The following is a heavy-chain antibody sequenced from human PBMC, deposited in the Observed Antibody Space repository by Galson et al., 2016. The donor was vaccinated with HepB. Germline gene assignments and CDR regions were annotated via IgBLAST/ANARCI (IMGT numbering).Heavy chain of an antibody. D-gene: IGHD3-22*01. V-gene: IGHV3-30-3*01. CDR2: ISYDGSNK. CDR3: ARDINLYDSSGYYYDPSRNTDY. J-gene: IGHJ4*02. Sequence: SLRLSCAVSELSIISSAMSWVRQAPGKGLEWVAVISYDGSNKYYTDSVKGRFTISRDNSKNTLYLQMNSLRAEDTAVYYCARDINLYDSSGYYYDPSRNTDYWGQGTLVTVSS. CDR1: ELSIISSA.